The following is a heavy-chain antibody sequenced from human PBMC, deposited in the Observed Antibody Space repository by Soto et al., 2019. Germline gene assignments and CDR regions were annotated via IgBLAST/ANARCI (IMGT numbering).Heavy chain of an antibody. CDR3: ARGPPNTY. CDR1: GGSISSGGYS. CDR2: IYHSGST. J-gene: IGHJ4*02. D-gene: IGHD2-8*01. V-gene: IGHV4-30-2*01. Sequence: QLQLQESGSGLVKPSQILSLTCAVSGGSISSGGYSWSWIRQPPGKGLEWIGYIYHSGSTYYNPSLKSRVTISVDRSKNQFSLKLSSVTAADTAVYYCARGPPNTYWGQGTLVTVSS.